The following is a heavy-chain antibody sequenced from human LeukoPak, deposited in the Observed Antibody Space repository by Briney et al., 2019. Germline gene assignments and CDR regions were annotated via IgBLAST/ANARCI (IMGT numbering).Heavy chain of an antibody. CDR3: ARHRWKLVKEMGV. J-gene: IGHJ6*02. D-gene: IGHD6-13*01. CDR1: GGSISSSSYY. Sequence: PSETLSLTCTVSGGSISSSSYYWGWIRQPPGKGLEWIGSIYYSGSTYYNPSLKSRVTISVDTSKNQFSLKLSSVTAADTAVYYCARHRWKLVKEMGVWGQGTTVTVSS. CDR2: IYYSGST. V-gene: IGHV4-39*01.